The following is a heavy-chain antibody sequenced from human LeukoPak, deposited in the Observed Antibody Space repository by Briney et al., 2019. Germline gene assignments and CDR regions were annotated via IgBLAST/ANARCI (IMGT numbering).Heavy chain of an antibody. Sequence: SETLSLTCTVSGGSISSYSWNWIRQPPGKGLEWIGYIYSSGSANYNPSLKSRVTISGDTSKNEISLKLTSVTAADTAVYFCARHRDYYDTWGQGALVTVSS. CDR3: ARHRDYYDT. J-gene: IGHJ5*02. V-gene: IGHV4-59*08. CDR2: IYSSGSA. CDR1: GGSISSYS. D-gene: IGHD3-22*01.